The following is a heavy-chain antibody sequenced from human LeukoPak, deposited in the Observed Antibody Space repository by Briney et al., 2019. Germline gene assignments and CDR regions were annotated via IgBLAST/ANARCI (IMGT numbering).Heavy chain of an antibody. Sequence: GGSLRLSCAASGFTFSNYGMNWVRQAPGKGLEWVSYISSSSSTINYADSVKGRFTISRDKAKSSLYLQMNSLRAEDTAVYYCARGGSSRPDYWGQGTLVTVSS. CDR2: ISSSSSTI. V-gene: IGHV3-48*01. CDR1: GFTFSNYG. J-gene: IGHJ4*02. CDR3: ARGGSSRPDY.